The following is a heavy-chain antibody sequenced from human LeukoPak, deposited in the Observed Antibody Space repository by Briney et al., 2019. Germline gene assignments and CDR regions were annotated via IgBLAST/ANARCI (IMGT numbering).Heavy chain of an antibody. J-gene: IGHJ5*02. Sequence: ASVKISCEVSGYTFTDYYMHWVQQAPGKGLEWMGLVDPEDGETIYAEKFQGRVTITADTSTDTAYMELSSLRSEDTAVYYCATLLAHYDSSGYYRNWFDPWGQGTLVTVSS. V-gene: IGHV1-69-2*01. CDR2: VDPEDGET. CDR1: GYTFTDYY. D-gene: IGHD3-22*01. CDR3: ATLLAHYDSSGYYRNWFDP.